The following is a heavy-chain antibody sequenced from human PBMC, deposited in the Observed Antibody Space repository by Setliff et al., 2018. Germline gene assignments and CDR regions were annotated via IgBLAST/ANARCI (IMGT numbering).Heavy chain of an antibody. Sequence: SETLSLTCAVSGYSINSDCFWGWIRQPPGKGLEWIGTISHSGSSYYSPSLKSRLAISLDTSGNRFSLNLTSVTAADTAVYYCRLWSHDYHNDYWGQGTLVTVSS. J-gene: IGHJ4*02. D-gene: IGHD3-16*01. CDR3: RLWSHDYHNDY. CDR1: GYSINSDCF. V-gene: IGHV4-38-2*01. CDR2: ISHSGSS.